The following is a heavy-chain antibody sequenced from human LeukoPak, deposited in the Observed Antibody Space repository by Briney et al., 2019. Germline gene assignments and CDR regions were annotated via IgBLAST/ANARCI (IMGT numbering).Heavy chain of an antibody. Sequence: SETLSLTCIVSGGSISSSSYYWGWIRQPPGKGLEWIGSIYYSGSTYYNPSLKSRVTISVDTSKNQFSLKLSSVTAADTAVYYCARQLRGDPPDYWGQGTLVTVSS. CDR1: GGSISSSSYY. V-gene: IGHV4-39*01. CDR3: ARQLRGDPPDY. D-gene: IGHD2-21*02. J-gene: IGHJ4*02. CDR2: IYYSGST.